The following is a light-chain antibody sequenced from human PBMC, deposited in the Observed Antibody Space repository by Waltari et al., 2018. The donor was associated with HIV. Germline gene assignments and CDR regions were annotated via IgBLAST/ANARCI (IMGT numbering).Light chain of an antibody. CDR3: QQYYSTPLT. CDR1: QSVLYSSNNKNY. J-gene: IGKJ4*01. Sequence: DIVMTQSPDSLSVSLGERAAIHFKPSQSVLYSSNNKNYLAWYQQKPGQPPKLLFYWASTRASGVPDRFSGSGSGADFTLTISSLQAEDVAVYYCQQYYSTPLTFGGGTKVEIK. V-gene: IGKV4-1*01. CDR2: WAS.